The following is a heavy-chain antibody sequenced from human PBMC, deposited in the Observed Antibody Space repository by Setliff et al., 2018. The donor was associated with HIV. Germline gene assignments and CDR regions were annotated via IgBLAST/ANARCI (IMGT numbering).Heavy chain of an antibody. J-gene: IGHJ3*02. CDR1: GVSISTSGYY. V-gene: IGHV4-39*01. D-gene: IGHD3-3*01. CDR3: ARPLSPSYNFWGDAFAI. CDR2: FHSSGST. Sequence: TSETLSLTCNVSGVSISTSGYYWGWIRQPPGKGLEWIGGFHSSGSTSYNPSLRSRVVLSVDTSKNQLSLRLTSFTAADTAVYYCARPLSPSYNFWGDAFAIWGQGTLVTVSS.